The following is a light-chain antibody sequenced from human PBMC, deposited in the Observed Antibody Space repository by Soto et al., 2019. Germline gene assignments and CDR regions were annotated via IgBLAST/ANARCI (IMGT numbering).Light chain of an antibody. CDR1: SGHNTYI. J-gene: IGLJ3*02. Sequence: QLVLTQSSSASASLGSSVKLTCILSSGHNTYIIAWHQQQPGKAPRFLMTLDRSGSYNRGSGVPDRFLGSSSGADRYLTISNLQFEDEGDYYCETWYSNTHKVFGGGTKLTVL. CDR2: LDRSGSY. V-gene: IGLV4-60*02. CDR3: ETWYSNTHKV.